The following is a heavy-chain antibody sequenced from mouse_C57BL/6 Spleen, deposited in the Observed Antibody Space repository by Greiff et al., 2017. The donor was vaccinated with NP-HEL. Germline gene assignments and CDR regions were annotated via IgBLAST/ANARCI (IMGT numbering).Heavy chain of an antibody. CDR3: ARNYGSPLWFAY. V-gene: IGHV1-82*01. CDR2: IYPGDGDT. CDR1: GYAFSSSW. J-gene: IGHJ3*01. Sequence: VKLQESGPELVKPGASVKISCKASGYAFSSSWMNWVKQRPGKGLEWIGRIYPGDGDTNYNGKFKGKATLTADKSSSTAYMQLSSLTSEDSAVYFCARNYGSPLWFAYWGQGTLVTVSA. D-gene: IGHD1-1*01.